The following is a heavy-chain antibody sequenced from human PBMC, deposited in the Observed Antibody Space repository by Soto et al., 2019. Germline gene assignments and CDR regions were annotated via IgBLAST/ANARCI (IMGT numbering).Heavy chain of an antibody. Sequence: QVQLVQSGAEVKKPGAAVKASCKASGYTFTSYDIHWVRQAPGQGLEWMGWMNPNTGNAASAQKFQGRVTMTRNTSISTAYMQLSSLRSEDTAVYFCARVGTGTSGYFDYWGQGTLVTVSS. CDR2: MNPNTGNA. V-gene: IGHV1-8*01. CDR3: ARVGTGTSGYFDY. D-gene: IGHD6-19*01. CDR1: GYTFTSYD. J-gene: IGHJ4*02.